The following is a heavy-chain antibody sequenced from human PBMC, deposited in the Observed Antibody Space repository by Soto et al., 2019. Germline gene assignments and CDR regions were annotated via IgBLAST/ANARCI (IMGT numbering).Heavy chain of an antibody. CDR2: ISNSGDVT. CDR1: GFRLIDY. J-gene: IGHJ6*02. D-gene: IGHD4-4*01. V-gene: IGHV3-11*01. Sequence: GGSLRLSCVASGFRLIDYMSWIRQAPGRGLEWISYISNSGDVTYYSDSVRGRFTTSRDNAKNSLYLQMNSLRAEDTAVYYCARDYRNKGMDVWGQGTTVTVSS. CDR3: ARDYRNKGMDV.